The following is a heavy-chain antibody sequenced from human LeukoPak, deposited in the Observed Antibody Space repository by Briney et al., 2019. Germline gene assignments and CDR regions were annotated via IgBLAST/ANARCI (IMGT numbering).Heavy chain of an antibody. CDR1: GGSISSYY. CDR3: ASPSNSIAVAGTKGAFDI. Sequence: SETLSLTCTVSGGSISSYYWSWIRQPPGKGLEWIGSIYYSGSTYYNPSLKSRVTISVDTSKNQFSLKLSSVTAADTAVYYCASPSNSIAVAGTKGAFDIWGQGTMVTVSS. CDR2: IYYSGST. D-gene: IGHD6-19*01. V-gene: IGHV4-59*12. J-gene: IGHJ3*02.